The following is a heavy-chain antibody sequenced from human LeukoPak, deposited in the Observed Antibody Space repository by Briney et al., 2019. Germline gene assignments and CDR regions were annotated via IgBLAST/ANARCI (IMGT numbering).Heavy chain of an antibody. J-gene: IGHJ4*02. CDR2: ISSGSSCI. Sequence: GGSLRLSCAASGFTFSSYAMNWVRQAPGKGLEWVSSISSGSSCIYYADSLKGRFTISRDNAKNSLYLQMNSLRAEDTAVYYCATYPGYFDYWGQGTLVTVSS. V-gene: IGHV3-21*01. CDR1: GFTFSSYA. CDR3: ATYPGYFDY.